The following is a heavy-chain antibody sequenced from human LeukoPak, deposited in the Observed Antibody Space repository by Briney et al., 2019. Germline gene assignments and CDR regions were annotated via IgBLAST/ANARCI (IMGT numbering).Heavy chain of an antibody. CDR1: GGSFSGYY. CDR3: ASSPLRGSYYSADAFDI. Sequence: PSETLSLTCAVYGGSFSGYYWSWIRQPPGKGLEWIGEIYHSGSTNYNPSLKSRVTISVDKSKNQFSLKLSSVTAADTAVYYCASSPLRGSYYSADAFDIWGQGTMVTVSS. V-gene: IGHV4-34*01. CDR2: IYHSGST. J-gene: IGHJ3*02. D-gene: IGHD1-26*01.